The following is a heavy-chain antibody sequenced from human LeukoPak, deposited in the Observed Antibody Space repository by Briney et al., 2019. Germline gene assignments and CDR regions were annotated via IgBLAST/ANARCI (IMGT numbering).Heavy chain of an antibody. CDR2: ISGSGGST. CDR3: AKDRRLLWFGELPEGDY. J-gene: IGHJ4*02. CDR1: GFTFSSYA. D-gene: IGHD3-10*01. V-gene: IGHV3-23*01. Sequence: RGSLRLSCAASGFTFSSYAMSWVRQAPGKGLEWVSAISGSGGSTYYADSVKGRFTISRDNSKNTLYLQMNSLRAEDTAVYYCAKDRRLLWFGELPEGDYWGQGTLVTVSS.